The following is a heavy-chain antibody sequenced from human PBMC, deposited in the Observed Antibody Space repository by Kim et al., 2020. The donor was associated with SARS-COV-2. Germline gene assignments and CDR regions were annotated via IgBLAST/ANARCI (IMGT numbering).Heavy chain of an antibody. D-gene: IGHD3-3*01. J-gene: IGHJ6*02. CDR2: IRADGGEK. V-gene: IGHV3-7*03. Sequence: GGSLRLSCEASGFTFTTYWMYWVRQAPGKGLEWVADIRADGGEKYYVDSVKGRFTISRDNAKNSLYLQMNSLRAEDTAVYYCAKNRGCTSDFCLSTYYAMDVWGQGTTVIVSS. CDR3: AKNRGCTSDFCLSTYYAMDV. CDR1: GFTFTTYW.